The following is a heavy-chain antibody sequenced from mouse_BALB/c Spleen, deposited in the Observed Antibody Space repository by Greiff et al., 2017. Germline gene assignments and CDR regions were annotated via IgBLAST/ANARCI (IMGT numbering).Heavy chain of an antibody. Sequence: EVHLVESGGGLVQPGGSLKLSCAASGFTFSSYGMSWVRQTPDKRLELVATINSNGGSTYYPDSVKGRFTISRDNAKNTLYLQMSSLKSEDTAMYYCARPHYYGYSPFFDYWGQGTTLTVSS. CDR2: INSNGGST. J-gene: IGHJ2*01. CDR3: ARPHYYGYSPFFDY. D-gene: IGHD1-2*01. CDR1: GFTFSSYG. V-gene: IGHV5-6-3*01.